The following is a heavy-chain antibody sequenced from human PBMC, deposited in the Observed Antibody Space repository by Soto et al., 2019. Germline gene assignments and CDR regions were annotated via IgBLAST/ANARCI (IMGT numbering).Heavy chain of an antibody. CDR3: ARSHVLLWFGELSWFDP. V-gene: IGHV1-18*04. Sequence: QVQLVQSGAEVKKPGASVKVSCKASGYTFTSYGISWVRQAPGQGLEWMGWISAYNGNTNYAQKLQGRVTMTTDTSTSTAYMELRSLGSDDTAVYYCARSHVLLWFGELSWFDPWGQGTLVTVSS. D-gene: IGHD3-10*01. J-gene: IGHJ5*02. CDR1: GYTFTSYG. CDR2: ISAYNGNT.